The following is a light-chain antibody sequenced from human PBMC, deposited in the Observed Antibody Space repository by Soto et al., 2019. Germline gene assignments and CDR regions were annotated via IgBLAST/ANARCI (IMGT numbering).Light chain of an antibody. CDR3: QQYDSSLT. V-gene: IGKV3-20*01. J-gene: IGKJ4*01. CDR2: GAS. CDR1: QSVSSSY. Sequence: EIVLTQSPGTLSLSPGERATLSCRASQSVSSSYLAWYQQKPGQAPRLLIYGASSRAAGIPDRFSGSGSGTDFTLTISRLEPEDFAVYDCQQYDSSLTFGGGTKVEIK.